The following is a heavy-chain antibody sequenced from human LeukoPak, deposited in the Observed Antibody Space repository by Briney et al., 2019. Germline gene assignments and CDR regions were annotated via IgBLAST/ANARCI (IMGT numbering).Heavy chain of an antibody. CDR3: ARDCSGGSCYGDY. CDR1: GGTFSSYA. Sequence: SVKVSCKASGGTFSSYAISWVRQAPGQGLEWMGGIIPIFGTANYAQKFQGRVTTAADESTSTAYMELSSLRSEDTAVYYCARDCSGGSCYGDYWGQGTLVTVSS. D-gene: IGHD2-15*01. V-gene: IGHV1-69*13. CDR2: IIPIFGTA. J-gene: IGHJ4*02.